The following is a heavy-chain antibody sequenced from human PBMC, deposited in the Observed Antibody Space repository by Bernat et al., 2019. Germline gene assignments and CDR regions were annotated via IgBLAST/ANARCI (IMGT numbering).Heavy chain of an antibody. Sequence: QVQLVQSGAEVKKPGASVKVSCKASGYSFTDYYIHWVRQAPGQGLEWMGRINPNGGGTDFAQRFQGSVTITRDTSIRTAYMELSGVTSDDTAIYYCARYYDFWSGYDSWGQGTLVTVSS. CDR1: GYSFTDYY. J-gene: IGHJ4*02. CDR2: INPNGGGT. V-gene: IGHV1-2*06. CDR3: ARYYDFWSGYDS. D-gene: IGHD3-3*01.